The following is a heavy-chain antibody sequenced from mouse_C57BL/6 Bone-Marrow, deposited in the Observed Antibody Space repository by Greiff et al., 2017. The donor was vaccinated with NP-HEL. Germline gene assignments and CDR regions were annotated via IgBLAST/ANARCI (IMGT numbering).Heavy chain of an antibody. CDR3: TAGYGSSYVTWFAY. J-gene: IGHJ3*01. V-gene: IGHV6-3*01. Sequence: EVMLVESGGGLVQPGGSMKLSCVASGFTFSNYWMNWVRQSPEKGLEWVAQIRLKSDNYATHYAESVKGRFTISRDDSKSSVYLQMNNLRAEDTGIYYCTAGYGSSYVTWFAYWGQGTLVTVSA. CDR2: IRLKSDNYAT. D-gene: IGHD1-1*01. CDR1: GFTFSNYW.